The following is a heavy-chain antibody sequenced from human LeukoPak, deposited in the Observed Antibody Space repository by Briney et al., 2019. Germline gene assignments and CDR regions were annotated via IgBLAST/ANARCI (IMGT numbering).Heavy chain of an antibody. Sequence: ASVKVSCKVSGYTLTELSMHWVRQAPGKGLEWMGGFDPEDGETIYAQKFQGRVTMTRDTSTSTVYMELSSLRSEDTAVYYCARVDDFWSGYYAPPGDYWGQGTLVTVSS. CDR1: GYTLTELS. CDR2: FDPEDGET. V-gene: IGHV1-24*01. CDR3: ARVDDFWSGYYAPPGDY. J-gene: IGHJ4*02. D-gene: IGHD3-3*01.